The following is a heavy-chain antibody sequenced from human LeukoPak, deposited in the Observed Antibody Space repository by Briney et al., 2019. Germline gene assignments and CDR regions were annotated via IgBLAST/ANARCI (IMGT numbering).Heavy chain of an antibody. CDR2: IKQDGSEK. D-gene: IGHD3-16*01. CDR3: ARDDYGGLVYYYYYGMDV. CDR1: GFTFSSYW. Sequence: PGGSLRLSCAASGFTFSSYWMSWVRQAPGKGLEWVANIKQDGSEKSYVDSVKGRFTISRDNAKNSLYLQMNSLRAEDTAVYYCARDDYGGLVYYYYYGMDVWGQGTTVTVSS. J-gene: IGHJ6*02. V-gene: IGHV3-7*01.